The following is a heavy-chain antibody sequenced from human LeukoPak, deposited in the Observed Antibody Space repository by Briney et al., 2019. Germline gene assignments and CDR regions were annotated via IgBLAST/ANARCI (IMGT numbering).Heavy chain of an antibody. CDR3: ANLLLYSKSNDAFDI. J-gene: IGHJ3*02. CDR1: GFTFSGYG. D-gene: IGHD2-8*01. CDR2: ISGSGGST. Sequence: GGSLRLSCAASGFTFSGYGMSWVRQAPGKGLKWVSAISGSGGSTYYADSVKGRFTISRDNSKNTLYLQMNSLRAEDTAVYYCANLLLYSKSNDAFDIWGQGTMVTVSS. V-gene: IGHV3-23*01.